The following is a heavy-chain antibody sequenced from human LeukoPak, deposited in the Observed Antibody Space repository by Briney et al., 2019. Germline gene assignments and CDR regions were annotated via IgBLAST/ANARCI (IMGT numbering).Heavy chain of an antibody. CDR2: ISAYNGNT. J-gene: IGHJ4*02. D-gene: IGHD6-13*01. CDR3: ARDLWAPRLAAAASTSDY. CDR1: GYTFTSYG. Sequence: GASVKVSCKASGYTFTSYGISWVRQAPGQGLEWMGWISAYNGNTNYAQKLQGRVTMTTDTSTSTAYMELRSLRSDDTAVYYCARDLWAPRLAAAASTSDYWGQGTLVTVSS. V-gene: IGHV1-18*01.